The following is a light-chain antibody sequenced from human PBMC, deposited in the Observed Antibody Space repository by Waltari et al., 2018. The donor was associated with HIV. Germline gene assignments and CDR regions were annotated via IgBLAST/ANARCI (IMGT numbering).Light chain of an antibody. CDR2: EVN. V-gene: IGLV2-8*01. CDR3: TSYEGKNNLV. CDR1: STAVPTSNY. J-gene: IGLJ2*01. Sequence: QSALTQPPSASGSPGQSVTISCTGTSTAVPTSNYVSWYQQHPGEAPKILIYEVNNRPSGVPDRFSGSKSGNTASLTVSGLQADDEADYYCTSYEGKNNLVFGGGTKLTVL.